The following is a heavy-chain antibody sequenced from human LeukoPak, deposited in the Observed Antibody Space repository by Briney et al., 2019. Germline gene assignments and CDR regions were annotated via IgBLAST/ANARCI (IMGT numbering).Heavy chain of an antibody. CDR3: ARADYGDYVRNNWFDP. V-gene: IGHV4-59*01. J-gene: IGHJ5*02. CDR2: IYYSGST. CDR1: GFTFSDYY. Sequence: GSLRLSCAASGFTFSDYYMSWIRQAPGKGLEWIGYIYYSGSTNYNPSLKSRVTISVDTSKNQFSLKLSSVTAADTAVYYCARADYGDYVRNNWFDPWGQGTLVTVSS. D-gene: IGHD4-17*01.